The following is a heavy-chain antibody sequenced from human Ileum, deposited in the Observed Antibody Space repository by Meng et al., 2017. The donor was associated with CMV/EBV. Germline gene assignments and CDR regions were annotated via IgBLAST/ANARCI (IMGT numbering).Heavy chain of an antibody. CDR1: GFTFSSYA. CDR2: ISGSGAST. Sequence: GESLKISCAASGFTFSSYAMSWVRQAPGKGLEWFSAISGSGASTYYADSLKGRFTISRDNSKNTLYLQMNSLRVEDTAVYYCAKGRSSGWLDAFDMWGQGTMVTVSS. V-gene: IGHV3-23*01. D-gene: IGHD3-22*01. J-gene: IGHJ3*02. CDR3: AKGRSSGWLDAFDM.